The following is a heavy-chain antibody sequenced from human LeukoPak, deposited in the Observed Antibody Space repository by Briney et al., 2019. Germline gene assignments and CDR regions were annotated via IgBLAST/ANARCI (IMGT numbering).Heavy chain of an antibody. CDR3: ARVSLWSAKGRPFDY. D-gene: IGHD3-3*01. CDR1: GGSFSGYY. CDR2: INHSGST. J-gene: IGHJ4*02. V-gene: IGHV4-34*01. Sequence: SETLSLTCAVYGGSFSGYYWSWIRQPPGKGLEWIGEINHSGSTNYNPSLKSRVTISVDTSKNQFSLKLSSVTAADTAVYYCARVSLWSAKGRPFDYWGQGTLVTVSS.